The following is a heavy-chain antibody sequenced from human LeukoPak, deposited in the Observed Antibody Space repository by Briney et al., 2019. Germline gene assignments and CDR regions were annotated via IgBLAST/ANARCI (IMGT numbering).Heavy chain of an antibody. CDR2: INPNSGGT. J-gene: IGHJ4*02. Sequence: ASVKVSCKASGYTFTGYYMHWVRQAPGQGLEWMGRINPNSGGTNYAQKFQGRVTMTRDTSISTAYMELSRLRSDDTAVYYCGVVTTIRRIDYWGQGTLVTASS. CDR1: GYTFTGYY. V-gene: IGHV1-2*06. CDR3: GVVTTIRRIDY. D-gene: IGHD3-22*01.